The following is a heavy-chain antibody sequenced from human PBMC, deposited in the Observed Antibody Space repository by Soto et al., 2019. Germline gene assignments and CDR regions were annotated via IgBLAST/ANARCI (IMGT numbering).Heavy chain of an antibody. CDR2: ISSSGSTI. Sequence: GGSLRLSCAASGFTFSDYYMSWIRQAPGKGLEWVSYISSSGSTIYYADSVKGRFTISRGNAKNSLYLQMNSLRAEDTAVYYCARDPGYSSSWADPWGQGTLVTVSS. D-gene: IGHD6-13*01. J-gene: IGHJ5*02. CDR3: ARDPGYSSSWADP. V-gene: IGHV3-11*01. CDR1: GFTFSDYY.